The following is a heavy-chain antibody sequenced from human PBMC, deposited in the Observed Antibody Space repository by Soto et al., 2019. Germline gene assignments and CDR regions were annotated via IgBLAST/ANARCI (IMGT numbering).Heavy chain of an antibody. Sequence: VASVKVSCKASGYTFTSYYMHWVRQAPGQGLEWMGIINPSGGSTSYAQKFQGRVTMTRDTSTSTVYMELSSLRSEDTAVYYCARDLAGDGYNYGMDVWGQGTTVTVAS. CDR1: GYTFTSYY. CDR3: ARDLAGDGYNYGMDV. CDR2: INPSGGST. D-gene: IGHD3-16*01. J-gene: IGHJ6*02. V-gene: IGHV1-46*01.